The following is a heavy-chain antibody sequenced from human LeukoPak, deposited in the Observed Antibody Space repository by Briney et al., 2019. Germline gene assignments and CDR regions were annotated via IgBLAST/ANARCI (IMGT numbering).Heavy chain of an antibody. CDR2: ISSTGGTI. J-gene: IGHJ4*02. D-gene: IGHD3-10*01. CDR1: GFTFSSYS. CDR3: ARSITMVPGAIAFDY. Sequence: PGGSLRLSCAASGFTFSSYSMNWVRQAPGKGLEWVSYISSTGGTIYYADSMKGRFTISRDNAKNSLYLQMNSLRAGDTAVYYCARSITMVPGAIAFDYWGQGTLVTVSS. V-gene: IGHV3-48*04.